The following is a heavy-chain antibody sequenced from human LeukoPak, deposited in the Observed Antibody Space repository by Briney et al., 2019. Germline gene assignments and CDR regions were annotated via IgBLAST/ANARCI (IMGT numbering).Heavy chain of an antibody. CDR2: ISAYNGNT. CDR3: ARKLTWGDYYYYGMDV. J-gene: IGHJ6*02. CDR1: GYTFTSYG. Sequence: ASVKVSCKASGYTFTSYGISWARQAPGQGLGWMGWISAYNGNTNYAQKLQGRVTMTTDTSTSTAYMELRSLRSDDTAVYYCARKLTWGDYYYYGMDVWGQGTTVTVSS. V-gene: IGHV1-18*01. D-gene: IGHD3-16*01.